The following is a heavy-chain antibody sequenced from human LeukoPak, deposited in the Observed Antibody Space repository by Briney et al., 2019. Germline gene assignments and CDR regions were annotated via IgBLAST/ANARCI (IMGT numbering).Heavy chain of an antibody. J-gene: IGHJ6*02. Sequence: GGSLRLSCAASGFTFSNYAMSWVRQAPGKGLEWVANIKQDGSEKYYVDSVKGRFTISRDNAKNSLYLQMNSLRAEDTAVYYCARVLGDYYYYGMDVWGQGTTVTVSS. V-gene: IGHV3-7*03. D-gene: IGHD3-3*01. CDR3: ARVLGDYYYYGMDV. CDR1: GFTFSNYA. CDR2: IKQDGSEK.